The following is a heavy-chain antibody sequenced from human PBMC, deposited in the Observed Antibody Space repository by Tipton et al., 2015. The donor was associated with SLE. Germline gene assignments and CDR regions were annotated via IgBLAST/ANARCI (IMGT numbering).Heavy chain of an antibody. CDR3: ATQGGSGGHDAFDI. Sequence: TLSLTCTVSGGSISSSSYYWGWICQPPGKGLEWIGSIYYSGSTYYNPSLKSRVTISVDTSKKQFSLKLGSVAAADTAVYYCATQGGSGGHDAFDIWGQGTMVTVSS. CDR2: IYYSGST. V-gene: IGHV4-39*07. J-gene: IGHJ3*02. CDR1: GGSISSSSYY. D-gene: IGHD3-16*01.